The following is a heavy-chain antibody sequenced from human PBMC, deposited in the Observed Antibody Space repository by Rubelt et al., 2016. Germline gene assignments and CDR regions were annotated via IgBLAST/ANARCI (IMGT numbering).Heavy chain of an antibody. V-gene: IGHV3-48*02. CDR1: GFTFSTYN. CDR2: ISSSRKYI. D-gene: IGHD6-13*01. Sequence: EVQLLESGGGLVQPGGSLRLSCAASGFTFSTYNMNWVRQAPWKGLEWISYISSSRKYIYYADSVKGRFTIPRDKAKNALYLQRNSLRDEDTAVYYCARAGAGSRHIDYGGQGTLVTVSS. CDR3: ARAGAGSRHIDY. J-gene: IGHJ4*02.